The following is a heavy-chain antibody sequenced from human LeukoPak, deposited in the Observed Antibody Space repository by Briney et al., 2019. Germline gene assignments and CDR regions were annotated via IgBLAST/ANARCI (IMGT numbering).Heavy chain of an antibody. CDR3: ARLFSGSYYDNWYFDL. CDR2: IYYSGST. J-gene: IGHJ2*01. D-gene: IGHD1-26*01. Sequence: PSETLSLTCTVSGGSVSAYYWSWIRQPPGKGLEWIGYIYYSGSTNYNPSLKSRVTISVDTSKNQFSLKLSSVTAADTAVYYCARLFSGSYYDNWYFDLWGRGTLVTVSS. V-gene: IGHV4-59*08. CDR1: GGSVSAYY.